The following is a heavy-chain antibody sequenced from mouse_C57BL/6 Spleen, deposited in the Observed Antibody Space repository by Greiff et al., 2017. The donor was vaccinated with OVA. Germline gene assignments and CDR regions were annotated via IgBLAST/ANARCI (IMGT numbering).Heavy chain of an antibody. J-gene: IGHJ1*03. D-gene: IGHD1-1*01. CDR3: ARDGYYGSEGYFDV. V-gene: IGHV5-4*01. CDR1: GFTFSSYA. CDR2: ISDGGSYT. Sequence: EVKLMESGGGLVKPGGSLKLSCAASGFTFSSYAMSWVPQTPEKRLEWVATISDGGSYTYYPDNVKGRFTISRDNAKNNLYLQMSHLKAEDTAMYYCARDGYYGSEGYFDVWGTGTTVTVSS.